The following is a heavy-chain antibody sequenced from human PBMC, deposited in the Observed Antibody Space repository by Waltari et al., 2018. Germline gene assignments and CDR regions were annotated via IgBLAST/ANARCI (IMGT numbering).Heavy chain of an antibody. J-gene: IGHJ6*02. CDR1: GYTLTELS. CDR2: ADPEYGET. D-gene: IGHD3-9*01. CDR3: ATYYYDILTGISQTGYYGMDV. V-gene: IGHV1-24*01. Sequence: QVQLVQSGAEAKKPGASVKVSCKVSGYTLTELSMHWVRQAPGKGLEWMGGADPEYGETCNAKTVQVRGTRHEDTATDTADMELSILRSEDTAVYCCATYYYDILTGISQTGYYGMDVWGQGTTVTVSS.